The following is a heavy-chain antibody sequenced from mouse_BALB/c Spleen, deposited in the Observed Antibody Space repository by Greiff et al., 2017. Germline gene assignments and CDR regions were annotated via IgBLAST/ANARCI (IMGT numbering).Heavy chain of an antibody. CDR2: ISYDGSN. V-gene: IGHV3-6*02. J-gene: IGHJ2*01. CDR1: GYSITSGYY. Sequence: EVQLQESGPGLVKPSQSLSLTCSVTGYSITSGYYWNWIRQFPGNKLEWMGYISYDGSNNYNPSLKNRISITRDTSKNQFFLKLNSVTTEDTATYYCARDYDGYPLYWGQGTTLTVSS. CDR3: ARDYDGYPLY. D-gene: IGHD2-3*01.